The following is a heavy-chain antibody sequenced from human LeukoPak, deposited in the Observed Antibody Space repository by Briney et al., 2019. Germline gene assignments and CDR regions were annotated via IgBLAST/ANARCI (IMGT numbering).Heavy chain of an antibody. Sequence: PGGSLRLSCAASGFTFSSYEMNWVRQAPGKGLEWVSYISSSGSTIYYADSVKGRFTISRDNAKNSLYLQMNSLRAEDTAVYYCARARCSSTSCYLIYYYYGMDVWGQGTTVTVSS. V-gene: IGHV3-48*03. CDR3: ARARCSSTSCYLIYYYYGMDV. J-gene: IGHJ6*02. CDR2: ISSSGSTI. CDR1: GFTFSSYE. D-gene: IGHD2-2*01.